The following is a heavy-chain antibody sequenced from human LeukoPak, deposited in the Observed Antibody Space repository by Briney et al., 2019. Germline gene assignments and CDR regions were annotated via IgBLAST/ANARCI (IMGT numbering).Heavy chain of an antibody. CDR1: GFNFRSYW. V-gene: IGHV3-7*01. CDR2: IKQDGSEK. D-gene: IGHD3-10*01. Sequence: GGSLRLSCAASGFNFRSYWMTWVRQSPGKGLEWVANIKQDGSEKYYVDSVKGRFIVSRDNAKNSLYLQMNSLRAEDTAVYYCAREVDGSGSYDYWGQGTLVTVSS. J-gene: IGHJ4*02. CDR3: AREVDGSGSYDY.